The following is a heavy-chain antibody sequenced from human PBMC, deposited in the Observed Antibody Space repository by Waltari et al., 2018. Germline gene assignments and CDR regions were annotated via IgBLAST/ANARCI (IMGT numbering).Heavy chain of an antibody. D-gene: IGHD3-16*01. CDR3: ASPLIMITFGGVSS. V-gene: IGHV3-30-3*01. CDR1: GFTFSSYA. Sequence: QVQLVESGGGVVQPGRSLRLSCAASGFTFSSYAMHWVRQAPGKGLEGVAVISYDGSNKYYADSVKGRFTISRDNSKNTLYLQMNSLRAEDTAVYYCASPLIMITFGGVSSWGQGTLVTVSS. J-gene: IGHJ5*02. CDR2: ISYDGSNK.